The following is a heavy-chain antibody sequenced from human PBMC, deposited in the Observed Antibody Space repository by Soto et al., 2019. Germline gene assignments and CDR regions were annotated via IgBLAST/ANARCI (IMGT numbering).Heavy chain of an antibody. CDR3: ARAPPRIAVADNWFDP. CDR2: IIPIFGTA. D-gene: IGHD6-19*01. J-gene: IGHJ5*02. CDR1: EYTFSAYF. Sequence: QVHLVQSGAEVKKPGASVKVSCTASEYTFSAYFMHWVRQAPGQGLEWMGWIIPIFGTANYAQKFQGRVTITADESTSTAYMELSSLRSEDTAVYYCARAPPRIAVADNWFDPWGQGTLVTVSS. V-gene: IGHV1-69*01.